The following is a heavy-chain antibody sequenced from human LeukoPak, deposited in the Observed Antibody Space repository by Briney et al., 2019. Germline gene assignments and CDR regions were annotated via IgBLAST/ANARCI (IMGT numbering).Heavy chain of an antibody. J-gene: IGHJ4*02. V-gene: IGHV1-18*01. CDR3: ARDTPPTYYYGSGSYYNPYYFDY. CDR2: ISAYNGNT. CDR1: GYTFTSYG. D-gene: IGHD3-10*01. Sequence: GASVKVSCKASGYTFTSYGISWVRQAPGQGLEWMGWISAYNGNTNYAQKLQGRVTMTTDTSTSTAYMELRSLRSDDTAVYYCARDTPPTYYYGSGSYYNPYYFDYWGQGTLVTVSS.